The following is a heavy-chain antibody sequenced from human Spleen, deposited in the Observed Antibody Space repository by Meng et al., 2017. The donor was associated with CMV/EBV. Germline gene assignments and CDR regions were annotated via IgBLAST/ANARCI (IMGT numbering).Heavy chain of an antibody. Sequence: SLKISCAASGFTVSSNEMSWVRQAPGKGLEWVSGISWNSGSIGYADSVKGRFTISRDNAKNSLYLQMNSLRTEDTALYYCAKGVLRFLEWPNWFDPWGQGTLVTVSS. CDR2: ISWNSGSI. CDR1: GFTVSSNE. CDR3: AKGVLRFLEWPNWFDP. D-gene: IGHD3-3*01. V-gene: IGHV3-9*01. J-gene: IGHJ5*02.